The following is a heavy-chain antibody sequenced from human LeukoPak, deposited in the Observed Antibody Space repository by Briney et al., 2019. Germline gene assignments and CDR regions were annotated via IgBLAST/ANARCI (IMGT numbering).Heavy chain of an antibody. CDR2: INPNSGGT. J-gene: IGHJ4*02. CDR3: ARDPLSIVVVPAAMGLDY. D-gene: IGHD2-2*01. CDR1: GYTFTGYY. Sequence: ASVKVSCKASGYTFTGYYKHWVRQAPGQGLEWMGWINPNSGGTNYAQKFQGRVTMTRDTSISTAYMELSRLRSDDTAVYYCARDPLSIVVVPAAMGLDYWGQGTLVTVSS. V-gene: IGHV1-2*02.